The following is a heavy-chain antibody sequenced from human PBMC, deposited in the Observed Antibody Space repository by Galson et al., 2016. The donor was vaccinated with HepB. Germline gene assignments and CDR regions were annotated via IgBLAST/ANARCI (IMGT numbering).Heavy chain of an antibody. CDR2: IYYTGSA. D-gene: IGHD6-13*01. Sequence: SETLSLTCTVSGGSISSSSYYWGWIRQPPGKGLEWIGNIYYTGSAFYNPSLNSRVTISVDTSKNKFSLKLISVTAADTAVYYCASIATSGNYYSGMNVWGQGTTVTVSS. J-gene: IGHJ6*02. CDR3: ASIATSGNYYSGMNV. CDR1: GGSISSSSYY. V-gene: IGHV4-39*01.